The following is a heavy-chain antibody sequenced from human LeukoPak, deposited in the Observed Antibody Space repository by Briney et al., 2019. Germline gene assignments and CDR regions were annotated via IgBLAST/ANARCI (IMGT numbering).Heavy chain of an antibody. D-gene: IGHD6-19*01. CDR1: GFTFSDFW. V-gene: IGHV3-74*01. J-gene: IGHJ4*02. Sequence: PGGSLSLTCAASGFTFSDFWMHWVRQAPGKGLVWVSRIKTDGRSTNYADSVKGRFTISRDNAKNTLYLQMSSLRAEDTAVDYCARGRIGGWTNNWGKGTLVTVSS. CDR2: IKTDGRST. CDR3: ARGRIGGWTNN.